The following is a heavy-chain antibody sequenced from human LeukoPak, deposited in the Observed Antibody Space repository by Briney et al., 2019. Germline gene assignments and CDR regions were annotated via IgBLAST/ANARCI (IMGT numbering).Heavy chain of an antibody. D-gene: IGHD1-26*01. CDR2: IFGSGDF. CDR1: GGSISDYY. V-gene: IGHV4-59*01. CDR3: AREKDTGSNHAKIRYDI. J-gene: IGHJ3*02. Sequence: PSETLSLTCTVSGGSISDYYWSWIRQPPGKGLEWIGWIFGSGDFNYNPSLKSRLSISVDTSNNQFSLKLTSATAADTAVYYCAREKDTGSNHAKIRYDIRGQGTMVTVSS.